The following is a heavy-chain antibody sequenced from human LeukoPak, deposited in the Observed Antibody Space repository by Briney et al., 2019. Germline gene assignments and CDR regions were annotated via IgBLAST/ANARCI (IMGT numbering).Heavy chain of an antibody. CDR1: GFTFSSYD. Sequence: PGGSLRLSCVVSGFTFSSYDMSWVRQAPGKGLEWVSGFSGSGGATYYADSVKGRFTISRDNSKNTLFLQMNSLRGEDTAVYYCAKHSGGYSVFEYWGQGTLVTVSS. V-gene: IGHV3-23*01. CDR2: FSGSGGAT. J-gene: IGHJ4*02. CDR3: AKHSGGYSVFEY. D-gene: IGHD2-21*01.